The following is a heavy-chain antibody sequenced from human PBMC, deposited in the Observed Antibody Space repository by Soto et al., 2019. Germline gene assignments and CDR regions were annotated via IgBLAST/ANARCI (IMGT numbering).Heavy chain of an antibody. D-gene: IGHD6-19*01. CDR1: GFIVSSYY. J-gene: IGHJ3*01. Sequence: GGSLRLSCAGSGFIVSSYYRSFFLHAPGKGLEWISVIYSGGSTYYADSVKGRFTISRDNSENTLYLQLNSLRAEDTAVYYCAKSGGNGWFADAFDVWGQGTMVTVSS. V-gene: IGHV3-53*01. CDR2: IYSGGST. CDR3: AKSGGNGWFADAFDV.